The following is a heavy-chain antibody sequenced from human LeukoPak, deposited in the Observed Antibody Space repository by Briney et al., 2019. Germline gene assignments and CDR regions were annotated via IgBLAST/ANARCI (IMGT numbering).Heavy chain of an antibody. D-gene: IGHD2-21*02. V-gene: IGHV4-59*08. CDR1: GGSISSYY. J-gene: IGHJ1*01. CDR2: IYYSGST. Sequence: SETLSLTCTVSGGSISSYYWSWIRQPPGKGLEWIGYIYYSGSTNYNPSLKSRVTISVDTSKNQFSLKLSSVTAADTAVYYCARHGTAYCGGDCYSGAEYFQHWGQGTLVTVSS. CDR3: ARHGTAYCGGDCYSGAEYFQH.